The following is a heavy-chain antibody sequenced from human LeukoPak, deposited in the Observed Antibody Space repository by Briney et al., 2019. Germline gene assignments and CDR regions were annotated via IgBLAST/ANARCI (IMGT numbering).Heavy chain of an antibody. J-gene: IGHJ4*02. Sequence: KPSETLSLTCTVSGDSISSSRYYWGWIRQPPGKGLEWIGSIYYSGSTYYNPSLQSRVTISVDTSKNQFSLRLSSVTAADTAVYYCARHGDIVATAKDYFDYWGQGTLVTVSS. D-gene: IGHD5-12*01. CDR1: GDSISSSRYY. CDR3: ARHGDIVATAKDYFDY. CDR2: IYYSGST. V-gene: IGHV4-39*01.